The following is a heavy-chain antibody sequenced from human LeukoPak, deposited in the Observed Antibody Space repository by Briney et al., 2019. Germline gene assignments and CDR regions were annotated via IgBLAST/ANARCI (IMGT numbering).Heavy chain of an antibody. V-gene: IGHV3-23*01. Sequence: PGGSLRLSCAASGFSFSSYAMSWVRQAPGKGLEWVSAISGSGGSTYYADSVKGRFTISRDNSKNTLYLQMNSLRAEDTAVYYCAKDLGFLEWLVPDYWGQGTLVTVSS. D-gene: IGHD3-3*01. CDR1: GFSFSSYA. CDR3: AKDLGFLEWLVPDY. J-gene: IGHJ4*02. CDR2: ISGSGGST.